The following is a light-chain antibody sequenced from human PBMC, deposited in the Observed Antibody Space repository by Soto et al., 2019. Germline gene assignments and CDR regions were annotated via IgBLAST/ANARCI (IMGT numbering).Light chain of an antibody. Sequence: EIVVTKSPATLSLSPGERDTLSCRASQSVSSYLAWYQQKPGQAPRLLIYDASNRATGIPARFSGSGSGTDFTLTISRLEPEDFAVYYCQQRSNWPLTFGGGTKVDIK. CDR1: QSVSSY. CDR3: QQRSNWPLT. J-gene: IGKJ4*01. CDR2: DAS. V-gene: IGKV3-11*01.